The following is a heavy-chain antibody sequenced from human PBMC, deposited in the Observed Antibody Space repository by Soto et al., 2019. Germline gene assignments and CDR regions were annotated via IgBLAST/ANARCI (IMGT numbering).Heavy chain of an antibody. CDR2: ISAYNGNT. CDR3: ARDRRYSYGYYFDY. CDR1: GYIFTSYA. V-gene: IGHV1-18*01. D-gene: IGHD5-18*01. J-gene: IGHJ4*02. Sequence: ASVKVSCKASGYIFTSYAIHWVRQAPGQGLEWMGWISAYNGNTNYAQKLQGRVTMTTDTSTSTAYMELRSLRSDDTAVYYCARDRRYSYGYYFDYWGQGTLVTVSS.